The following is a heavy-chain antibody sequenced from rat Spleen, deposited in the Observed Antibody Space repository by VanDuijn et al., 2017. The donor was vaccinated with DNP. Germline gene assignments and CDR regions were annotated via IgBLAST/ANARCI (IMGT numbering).Heavy chain of an antibody. CDR1: GFSLTSYH. J-gene: IGHJ2*01. CDR3: ARDPDY. Sequence: VQLKESGPGLVKPSETLSLTCTVSGFSLTSYHVSWVRQPPGKGLEWMGVIWGDGSTAYNSALKSRLSISRDTSKSQVFLKMSSLKTEDTATYYCARDPDYWGQGVMVTVSS. CDR2: IWGDGST. V-gene: IGHV2-32*01.